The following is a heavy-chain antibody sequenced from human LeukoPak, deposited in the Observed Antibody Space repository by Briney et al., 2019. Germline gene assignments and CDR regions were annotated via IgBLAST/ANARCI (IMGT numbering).Heavy chain of an antibody. CDR2: IYYSGST. V-gene: IGHV4-59*01. CDR3: AREIALRGYSGYDY. J-gene: IGHJ4*02. D-gene: IGHD5-12*01. Sequence: SETLSLTCTVSGGSLSDYYWTWVRQPPGKGLEWIGYIYYSGSTNYNPSLKSRLTISVDTSKTQFSLKLTSVTAADTAVYYCAREIALRGYSGYDYWGQGTLVTVSS. CDR1: GGSLSDYY.